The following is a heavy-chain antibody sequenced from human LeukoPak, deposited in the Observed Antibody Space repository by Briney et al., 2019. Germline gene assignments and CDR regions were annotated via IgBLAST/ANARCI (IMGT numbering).Heavy chain of an antibody. CDR3: ASTTMATITVDY. D-gene: IGHD5-24*01. J-gene: IGHJ4*02. V-gene: IGHV4-30-2*01. CDR2: IYHSGST. CDR1: GGSISSGGYY. Sequence: PSETLSLTCTVSGGSISSGGYYWSWIRQPPGKGLEWIGYIYHSGSTYYNPSLKGRVTISVDTSKNQFSLKLSSVTAADTAVYYCASTTMATITVDYWGQGTLVTVSS.